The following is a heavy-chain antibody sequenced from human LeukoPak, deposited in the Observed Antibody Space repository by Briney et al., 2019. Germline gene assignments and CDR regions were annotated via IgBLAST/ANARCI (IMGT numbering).Heavy chain of an antibody. CDR2: ISWNSGSI. CDR1: GFTFDDYA. J-gene: IGHJ4*02. D-gene: IGHD6-19*01. Sequence: GRSLRLSCAASGFTFDDYAMHWVRQAPGKGLEWVSGISWNSGSIGYADSVKGRFTISRDNAKNSLYLQMNSLRAEDTALYYCAKDMAMILTGYSSGRLDYWGQGTLVTVSS. CDR3: AKDMAMILTGYSSGRLDY. V-gene: IGHV3-9*01.